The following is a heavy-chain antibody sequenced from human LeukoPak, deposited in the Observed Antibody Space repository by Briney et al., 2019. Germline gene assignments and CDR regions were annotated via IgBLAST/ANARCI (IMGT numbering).Heavy chain of an antibody. V-gene: IGHV1-24*01. D-gene: IGHD4-17*01. CDR1: GYTLTELS. Sequence: ASVKVSCKVSGYTLTELSMHWVRQAPGNGLEWMGGFDPEDGETIYAQKFQGRVTMTEDTSTDTAYMELSSLRSGDTAVYYCARLRSSHYYYGMDVWGQGTTVTVSS. CDR2: FDPEDGET. J-gene: IGHJ6*02. CDR3: ARLRSSHYYYGMDV.